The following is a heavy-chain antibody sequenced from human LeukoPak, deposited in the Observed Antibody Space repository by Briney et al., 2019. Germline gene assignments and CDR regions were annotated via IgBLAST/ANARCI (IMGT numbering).Heavy chain of an antibody. D-gene: IGHD3-22*01. J-gene: IGHJ4*02. CDR2: ISGSGDGA. V-gene: IGHV3-23*01. CDR1: GFTFNNYG. CDR3: AQGRSSPNYYDSSGYYDY. Sequence: GGSLRLSCEGSGFTFNNYGMSWVRQAPGKGLEWVAGISGSGDGANYADSVKGRFTISRDNSKNRLYLQMNSLRAEDTAVYYCAQGRSSPNYYDSSGYYDYWGQGTLVTVSS.